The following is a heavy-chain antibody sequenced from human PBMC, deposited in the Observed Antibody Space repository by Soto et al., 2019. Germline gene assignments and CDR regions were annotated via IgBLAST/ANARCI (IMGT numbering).Heavy chain of an antibody. Sequence: QVHLVESGGGVVQPGTSLRLSCAASGFSFSDYGMHWVRQAPGKGLEWLTIIWCDASHEYYADSVKGRFTISRDNSNNTLYLQLNSLTADDTAVYFCARDQGRATADGPLGNGLDVWGQGTEVTVSS. J-gene: IGHJ6*02. CDR3: ARDQGRATADGPLGNGLDV. CDR1: GFSFSDYG. V-gene: IGHV3-33*01. CDR2: IWCDASHE. D-gene: IGHD6-13*01.